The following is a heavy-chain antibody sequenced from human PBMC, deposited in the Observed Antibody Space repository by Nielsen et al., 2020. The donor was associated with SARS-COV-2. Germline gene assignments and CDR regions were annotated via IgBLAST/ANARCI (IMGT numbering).Heavy chain of an antibody. CDR3: ATDSAFGVVIYALAH. CDR2: FDPQDGET. J-gene: IGHJ4*02. CDR1: GYTLTELS. Sequence: ASVKVSCKVSGYTLTELSMHWVRQAPGKGLEWMGEFDPQDGETTYAQKFQGRVTMTEDTSIDTAYLDLSSLTSDDTAVYYCATDSAFGVVIYALAHWGQGTLVTVSS. D-gene: IGHD3-3*01. V-gene: IGHV1-24*01.